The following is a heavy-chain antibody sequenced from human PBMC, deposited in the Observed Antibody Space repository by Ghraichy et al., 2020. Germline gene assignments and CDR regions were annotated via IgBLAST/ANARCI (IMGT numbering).Heavy chain of an antibody. D-gene: IGHD3-10*01. CDR2: ISSSSSYI. J-gene: IGHJ3*02. V-gene: IGHV3-21*01. CDR3: ARDVGGNAFDI. Sequence: GGSLRLSCAASGFTFSSYSMNWVRQAPGKGLEWVSSISSSSSYIYYADSVKGRFTISRDNAKNSLYLQMNSLRAEDTAVYYCARDVGGNAFDIWGQGTMVTVSS. CDR1: GFTFSSYS.